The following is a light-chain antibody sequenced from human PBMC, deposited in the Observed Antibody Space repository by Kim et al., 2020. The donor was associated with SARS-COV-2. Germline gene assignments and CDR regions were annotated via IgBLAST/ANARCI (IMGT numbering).Light chain of an antibody. Sequence: DIQMTQSPSSLSASVGDRVTITCRASQTFSSYLNWYQQKRGEAPKLLIFAASTLHSGVPSRFSGSGSDTDFTLTISSLQPEDFATYYCQQSYSTPYTFGQGTKLEIK. CDR2: AAS. CDR3: QQSYSTPYT. V-gene: IGKV1-39*01. J-gene: IGKJ2*01. CDR1: QTFSSY.